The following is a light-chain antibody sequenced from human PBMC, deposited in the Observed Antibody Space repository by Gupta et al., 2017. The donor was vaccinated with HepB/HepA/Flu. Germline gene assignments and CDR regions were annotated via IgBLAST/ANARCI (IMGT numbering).Light chain of an antibody. J-gene: IGLJ3*02. Sequence: QSVLTQPPSVSGTPGQRVTISCSGTSSNIGINAVSWYQQFPGTAPKVLIYRNDQRPSGVPDRFSGSKSGTSASLAISGLRSEDEALYYCTAWDDSLNGGVFGGGTKLTVL. CDR3: TAWDDSLNGGV. CDR2: RND. CDR1: SSNIGINA. V-gene: IGLV1-44*01.